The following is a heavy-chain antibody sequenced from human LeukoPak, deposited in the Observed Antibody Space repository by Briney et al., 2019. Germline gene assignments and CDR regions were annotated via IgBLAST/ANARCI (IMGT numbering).Heavy chain of an antibody. CDR1: GFTFSSYA. V-gene: IGHV3-23*01. D-gene: IGHD3-22*01. J-gene: IGHJ4*02. CDR3: ARDLIYYDSSGYFRFDY. CDR2: ISGSGGST. Sequence: GGSLRLSCAASGFTFSSYAMSWVRQAPGKGLEWVSAISGSGGSTYYADSVKGRFTISRDNAKNSLYLQMNSLRAEDTAVYYCARDLIYYDSSGYFRFDYWSQGTLVTVSS.